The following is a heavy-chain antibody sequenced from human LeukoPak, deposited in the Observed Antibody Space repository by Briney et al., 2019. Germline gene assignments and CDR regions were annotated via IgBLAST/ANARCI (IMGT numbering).Heavy chain of an antibody. J-gene: IGHJ5*02. CDR1: GGSISSYY. CDR3: ARVMRYGDYSRWFDP. D-gene: IGHD4-17*01. Sequence: SETLSLTCTVSGGSISSYYWSWIRQPPGKGLEWVGYIYYSGSTNYNPSLKSRVTISVDTSKNQFSLKLSSVTAADTAVYYCARVMRYGDYSRWFDPWGQGTLVTVSS. CDR2: IYYSGST. V-gene: IGHV4-59*01.